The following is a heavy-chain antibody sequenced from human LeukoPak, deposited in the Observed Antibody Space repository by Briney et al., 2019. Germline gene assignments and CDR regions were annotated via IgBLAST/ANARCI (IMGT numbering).Heavy chain of an antibody. CDR2: INAGNGNT. J-gene: IGHJ4*02. CDR3: ARLSPYSSSWYFLDY. V-gene: IGHV1-3*01. D-gene: IGHD6-13*01. CDR1: GYTFTSYA. Sequence: ASVKVSCKASGYTFTSYAMHWVRQAPEQRLEWMGWINAGNGNTKYSQKFQGRVTITRDTSASTAYMELSSLRSEDTAVYYCARLSPYSSSWYFLDYWGQGTLVTVSS.